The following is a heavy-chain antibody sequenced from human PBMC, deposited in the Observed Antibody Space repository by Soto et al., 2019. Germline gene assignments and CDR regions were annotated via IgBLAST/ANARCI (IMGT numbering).Heavy chain of an antibody. D-gene: IGHD3-3*01. J-gene: IGHJ4*02. CDR1: GYTFTSYA. CDR2: SNAGNGET. V-gene: IGHV1-3*01. CDR3: ATESHDFWSGYLS. Sequence: ASVKVSCKASGYTFTSYAMHWVRQAPGQRLEWMGWSNAGNGETIYAQKFQGRVTMTEDTSTDTAYMELSSLRSEDTAVYYCATESHDFWSGYLSWGQGTLVTVSS.